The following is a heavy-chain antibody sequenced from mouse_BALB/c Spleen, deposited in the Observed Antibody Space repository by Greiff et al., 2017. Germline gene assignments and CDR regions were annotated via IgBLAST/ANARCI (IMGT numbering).Heavy chain of an antibody. V-gene: IGHV2-9*02. CDR1: GFSLTSYG. CDR3: ASLTTGGFAY. CDR2: IWAGGST. Sequence: VQVVESGPGLVAPSQSLSITCTVSGFSLTSYGVHWVRQPPGKGLEWLGVIWAGGSTNYNSALMSRLSISKDNSKSQVFLKMNSLQTDDTAMYYCASLTTGGFAYWGQGTLVTVSA. J-gene: IGHJ3*01. D-gene: IGHD1-1*01.